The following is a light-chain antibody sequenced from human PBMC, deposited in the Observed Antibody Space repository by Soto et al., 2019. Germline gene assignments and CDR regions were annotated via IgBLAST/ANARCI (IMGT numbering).Light chain of an antibody. J-gene: IGLJ3*02. Sequence: QTVVTQEPSLSVSPGGTVTLTCGLTSGSVSTSFYPSWYQLTPGQAPRTLIHSTNTRSSGVPDRFSGSILGNKAALTITGAQADDESHYFCILYMGSGIWVFGGGTKLTVL. CDR1: SGSVSTSFY. V-gene: IGLV8-61*01. CDR3: ILYMGSGIWV. CDR2: STN.